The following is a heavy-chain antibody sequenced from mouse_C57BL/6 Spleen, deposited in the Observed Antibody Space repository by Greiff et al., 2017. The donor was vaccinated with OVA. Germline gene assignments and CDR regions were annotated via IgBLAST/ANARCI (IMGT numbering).Heavy chain of an antibody. CDR3: ARRSYWYFDV. Sequence: QVQLQQPGAELVMPGASVRRGWNASFYTFTSYWMHWVKQRPGQGLEWIGEIDPSDSYTNYNQKFKGKSTLTVDKSSSTAYMQLSSLTSEDSAVYYCARRSYWYFDVWGTGTTVTVSS. V-gene: IGHV1-69*01. CDR1: FYTFTSYW. J-gene: IGHJ1*03. CDR2: IDPSDSYT.